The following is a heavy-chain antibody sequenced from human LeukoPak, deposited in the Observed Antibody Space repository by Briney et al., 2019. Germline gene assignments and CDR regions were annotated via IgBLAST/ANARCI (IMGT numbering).Heavy chain of an antibody. CDR3: ARESSGNYYNPLGYMDV. V-gene: IGHV4-4*07. D-gene: IGHD3-10*01. CDR2: IFTSGIT. Sequence: PSETLSLTCTVSGGSISIYYWNWIRQPAGKGLEWIGRIFTSGITNYDPSLKSRVTMSVDTSKNQFSLNLSSVTAAGTAVYYCARESSGNYYNPLGYMDVWGKGTTVTVSS. J-gene: IGHJ6*03. CDR1: GGSISIYY.